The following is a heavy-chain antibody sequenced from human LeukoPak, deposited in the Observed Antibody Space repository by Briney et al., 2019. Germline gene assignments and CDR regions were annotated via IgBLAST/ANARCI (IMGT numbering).Heavy chain of an antibody. CDR1: GFTFSSYW. J-gene: IGHJ3*02. V-gene: IGHV3-7*01. D-gene: IGHD2-21*02. Sequence: SGGSLRLSCAASGFTFSSYWMSWVRQAPGKGLEWVANIKQDGSEKYYVDSVKGRFTISRDNTKNSLYLQMNSLRAEDTAVYYCARDGDFDAFDIWGQGTMVTVSS. CDR2: IKQDGSEK. CDR3: ARDGDFDAFDI.